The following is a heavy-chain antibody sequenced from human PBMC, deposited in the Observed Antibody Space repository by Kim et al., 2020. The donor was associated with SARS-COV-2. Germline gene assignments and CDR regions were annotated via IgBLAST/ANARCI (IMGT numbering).Heavy chain of an antibody. CDR2: IRSKANSYAS. CDR3: TSVSTSSNRWRDACD. CDR1: GFTFSDSA. D-gene: IGHD2-2*01. V-gene: IGHV3-73*01. J-gene: IGHJ3*02. Sequence: GGSLRLSCAASGFTFSDSAMHWVRQASGKGLEWVGRIRSKANSYASAYDVSLIGRFSITRDDSKYPEYLHMNSLKTADTAISYCTSVSTSSNRWRDACD.